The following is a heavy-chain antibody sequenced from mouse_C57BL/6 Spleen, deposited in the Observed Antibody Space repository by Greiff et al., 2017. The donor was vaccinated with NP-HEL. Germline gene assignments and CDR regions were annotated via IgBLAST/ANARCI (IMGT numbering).Heavy chain of an antibody. CDR1: GFTFSSYA. CDR2: ISSGGDYI. CDR3: TREDGSHYFDY. D-gene: IGHD1-1*02. V-gene: IGHV5-9-1*02. Sequence: EVKLVESGEGLVKPGGSLKLSCAASGFTFSSYAMSWVRQTPEKRLEWVAYISSGGDYIYYADTVKGRFTISRDNARNTLYLQMSSLKSEDTAMYYCTREDGSHYFDYWGQGTTLTVSS. J-gene: IGHJ2*01.